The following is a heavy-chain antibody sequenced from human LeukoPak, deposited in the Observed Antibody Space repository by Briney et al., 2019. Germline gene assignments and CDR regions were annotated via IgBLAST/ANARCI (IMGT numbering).Heavy chain of an antibody. CDR2: MNPNSGNK. V-gene: IGHV1-8*01. CDR1: GYTFTSYD. D-gene: IGHD3-10*01. CDR3: ARGSGVSYYYGSGSSDFDY. J-gene: IGHJ4*02. Sequence: ASVKVSCKASGYTFTSYDINWVRQATGQGLEWMGWMNPNSGNKGYAQKFQGRVTMTRNTSISTAYMELSSLRAEDTAVYYCARGSGVSYYYGSGSSDFDYWGQGTPVTVSS.